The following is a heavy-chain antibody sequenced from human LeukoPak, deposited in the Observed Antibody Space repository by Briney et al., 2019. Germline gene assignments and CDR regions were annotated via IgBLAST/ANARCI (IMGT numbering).Heavy chain of an antibody. D-gene: IGHD3-16*01. V-gene: IGHV1-24*01. CDR1: GYTLSELS. CDR3: ATAWGSSYFDY. CDR2: VDAEIGEI. J-gene: IGHJ4*02. Sequence: ASVKVSCKISGYTLSELSMHWVRQAPGQGLEWMGGVDAEIGEIIYAQKFQGRVTMTEDTSTDTAYMELSSLRSDDTAVYYCATAWGSSYFDYWGQGTLVTVSS.